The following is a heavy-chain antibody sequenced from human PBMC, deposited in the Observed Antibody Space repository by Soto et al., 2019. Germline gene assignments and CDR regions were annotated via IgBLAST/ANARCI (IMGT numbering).Heavy chain of an antibody. J-gene: IGHJ6*03. CDR3: ARGRRVATVKYYYYYMDV. CDR2: MNPNSGNT. V-gene: IGHV1-8*01. D-gene: IGHD5-12*01. Sequence: QVPLVQSGAEVKKPGASVKVSCKASGYTFTSYDINWVRQATGQGLEWMGWMNPNSGNTGYAQKFQGRVTMTRNTSISTAYMELSSLRSEDTAVYYCARGRRVATVKYYYYYMDVWGKGTTVTVSS. CDR1: GYTFTSYD.